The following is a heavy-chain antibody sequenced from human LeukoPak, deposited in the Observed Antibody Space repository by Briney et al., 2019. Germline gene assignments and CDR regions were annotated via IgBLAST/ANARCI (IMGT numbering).Heavy chain of an antibody. CDR2: VYSSGNT. CDR1: GDSISSGTYY. V-gene: IGHV4-61*02. J-gene: IGHJ5*02. Sequence: SETLSLTCTLSGDSISSGTYYWSWIRQPAGKGLEWIGRVYSSGNTNYNPSLKSRVTISIDTSKNQFSLKLSSVTAADTAAYYCARGVGSSSSNWFDPWGQGTLVTVSS. CDR3: ARGVGSSSSNWFDP. D-gene: IGHD6-6*01.